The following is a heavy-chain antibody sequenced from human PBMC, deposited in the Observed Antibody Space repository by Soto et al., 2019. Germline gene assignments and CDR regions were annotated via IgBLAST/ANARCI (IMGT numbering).Heavy chain of an antibody. D-gene: IGHD3-22*01. J-gene: IGHJ4*02. V-gene: IGHV1-58*01. Sequence: QMQLVQSGPEVKKPGTSVKVSCKASGFTFTSSAVQWVRQARGQRLEWIGWIVVGSGNTNYAQKYQERVTITRXXSXSXXYMELSSLRSEDTAVYYCAADRYYYDRSGYYYFDYWGQGTLVTVSS. CDR1: GFTFTSSA. CDR3: AADRYYYDRSGYYYFDY. CDR2: IVVGSGNT.